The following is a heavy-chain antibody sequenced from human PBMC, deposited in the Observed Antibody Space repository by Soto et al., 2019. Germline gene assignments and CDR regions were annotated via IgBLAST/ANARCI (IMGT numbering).Heavy chain of an antibody. CDR1: GFRFISFA. Sequence: EVHLSESGGGLVQPGVSLRLSCVASGFRFISFAMTWVRQAPGKGPEWLSAISGIGGRTYYADSVKGRFSISRDNSKNTLLMQLTSQRAEDTDVYFCAKYGDYIVVVPGANCDYWGQGALVSVSS. D-gene: IGHD2-2*01. J-gene: IGHJ4*02. V-gene: IGHV3-23*01. CDR2: ISGIGGRT. CDR3: AKYGDYIVVVPGANCDY.